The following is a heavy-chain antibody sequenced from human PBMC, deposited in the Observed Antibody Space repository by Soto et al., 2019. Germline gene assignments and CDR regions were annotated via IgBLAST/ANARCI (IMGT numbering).Heavy chain of an antibody. CDR2: ISSSSSYI. CDR1: GFTFSSYS. CDR3: AKRLTLSGPIDY. J-gene: IGHJ4*02. V-gene: IGHV3-21*04. Sequence: GGSLRLSCAASGFTFSSYSMNWVRQAPGKGLEWVSSISSSSSYIYYADSVKGRFTISRDNSKNTLYLQMNSLRAEDTAVYYCAKRLTLSGPIDYWGQGTLVTVSS.